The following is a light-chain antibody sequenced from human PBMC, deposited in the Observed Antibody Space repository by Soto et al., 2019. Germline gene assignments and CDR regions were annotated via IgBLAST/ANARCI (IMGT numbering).Light chain of an antibody. Sequence: QSALTQPASVSGSPGQLITISCTGTSSDVGGYNYVSWYHQHPGKAPKLMIYDVSNRPSGVSSRFSGSKSGNTASLSISGLQPEDEADYYCSSYTISSTVVFGGGTKLTVL. CDR3: SSYTISSTVV. V-gene: IGLV2-14*01. CDR1: SSDVGGYNY. CDR2: DVS. J-gene: IGLJ2*01.